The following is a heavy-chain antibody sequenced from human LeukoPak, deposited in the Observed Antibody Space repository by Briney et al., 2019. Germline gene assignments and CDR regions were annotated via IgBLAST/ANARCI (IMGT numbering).Heavy chain of an antibody. CDR3: ARSRYDVVYFDY. CDR2: LSYSNTTR. J-gene: IGHJ4*02. Sequence: GGSLRLSCAASGFTFSNSSVNWVRQAPGKGLEWVSYLSYSNTTRYYADSVKGRFTISRDNAKNSLFLHMNSLRAEDTAVYFCARSRYDVVYFDYWGQGTLVTVSS. D-gene: IGHD3-3*01. V-gene: IGHV3-48*04. CDR1: GFTFSNSS.